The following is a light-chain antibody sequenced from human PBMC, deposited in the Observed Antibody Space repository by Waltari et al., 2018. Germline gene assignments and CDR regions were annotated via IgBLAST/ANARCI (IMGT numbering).Light chain of an antibody. CDR1: SSDVGFYNY. Sequence: QSALTQPASVSGSPGQSITISCTGTSSDVGFYNYVSWYQQHPGKAPNLMIYYVSERPSGVSKRFSGSKSGNTASLTISGLQADDEADYYCNSYAGSSSWVFGGGTKLTVL. CDR3: NSYAGSSSWV. CDR2: YVS. V-gene: IGLV2-14*01. J-gene: IGLJ3*02.